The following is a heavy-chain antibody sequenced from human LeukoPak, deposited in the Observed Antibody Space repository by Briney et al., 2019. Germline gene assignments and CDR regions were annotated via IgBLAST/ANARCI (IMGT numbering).Heavy chain of an antibody. CDR2: IVVGSGNT. J-gene: IGHJ6*02. CDR3: AADSRARYSYGYSSVRIYYYYGMDV. Sequence: SVKVSCKASGSTFTSSAMQWVRQARGQRLEWIGWIVVGSGNTNYAQKFQERVTITRDMSTSTAYMELSSLRSEDTAVYYCAADSRARYSYGYSSVRIYYYYGMDVWGQGTTVTVSS. CDR1: GSTFTSSA. D-gene: IGHD5-18*01. V-gene: IGHV1-58*02.